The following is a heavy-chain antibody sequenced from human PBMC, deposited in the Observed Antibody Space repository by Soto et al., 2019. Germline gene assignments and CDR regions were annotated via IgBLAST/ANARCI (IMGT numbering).Heavy chain of an antibody. D-gene: IGHD1-26*01. J-gene: IGHJ4*02. CDR3: ARFSGSYTRGLDY. CDR1: GFTFSDHY. V-gene: IGHV3-72*01. CDR2: SRNKANSYST. Sequence: EVQLVESGGGLVQPGGSLRLSCAASGFTFSDHYMDWVRQAPGKGLEWVGRSRNKANSYSTEYAASGKGRFTISRDESKNSLYLPMNSLKTEDTAVYYCARFSGSYTRGLDYWGQGTLVTVSS.